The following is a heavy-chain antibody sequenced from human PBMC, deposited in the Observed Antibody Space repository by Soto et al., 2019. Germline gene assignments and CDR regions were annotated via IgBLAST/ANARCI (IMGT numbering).Heavy chain of an antibody. CDR1: VYSFTNYC. CDR2: IDPTDSHP. CDR3: ARGGTTLQLEL. D-gene: IGHD6-6*01. V-gene: IGHV5-10-1*01. J-gene: IGHJ4*03. Sequence: PGESLKISCEASVYSFTNYCINWVRQMPVKGLEWMGRIDPTDSHPNYSPSFQGHVTVSVDRYISTAYLQWSSLKASDSAVYYCARGGTTLQLELWGQGTQVTVSS.